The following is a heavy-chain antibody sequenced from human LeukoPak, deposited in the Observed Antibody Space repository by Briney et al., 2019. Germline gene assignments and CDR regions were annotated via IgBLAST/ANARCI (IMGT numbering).Heavy chain of an antibody. CDR2: INHSGST. D-gene: IGHD6-13*01. CDR3: ARQGIASAGAGTDY. CDR1: GGSFSGYY. V-gene: IGHV4-34*01. J-gene: IGHJ4*02. Sequence: SETLPLTCAVYGGSFSGYYWSWIRQPPGKGLEWIGEINHSGSTNYNPSLKSRVTISGDTSKNQFSLKLSSVTAADTAVFYCARQGIASAGAGTDYWGQGTLVTVSS.